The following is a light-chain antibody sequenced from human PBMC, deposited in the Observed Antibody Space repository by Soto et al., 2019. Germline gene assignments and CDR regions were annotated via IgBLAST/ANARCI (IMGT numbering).Light chain of an antibody. V-gene: IGKV3-20*01. J-gene: IGKJ2*01. CDR2: ATS. CDR3: QQYVTSPPMYT. Sequence: ENVLTQSPGTLSLSPGERATLSCRASQSVSDSYLAWYQQKPGQTPRLLIYATSGRATGIPDRFSGSGSGTDVTLTISRVEPEDFAVYYCQQYVTSPPMYTFGQGTKLAIK. CDR1: QSVSDSY.